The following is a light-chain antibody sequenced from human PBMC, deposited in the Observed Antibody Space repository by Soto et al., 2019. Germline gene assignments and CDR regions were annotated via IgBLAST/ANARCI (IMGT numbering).Light chain of an antibody. CDR3: QQDNTYST. J-gene: IGKJ5*01. Sequence: EIQMTHSRSTLSASVRDRVTITCRASQSINIWLAWYQQKPGRAPKLLIYQASTLQNGVPSRFSGSGSGTEFTLTISSLQPDDFATYYCQQDNTYSTFGQGTRLEIK. CDR2: QAS. V-gene: IGKV1-5*03. CDR1: QSINIW.